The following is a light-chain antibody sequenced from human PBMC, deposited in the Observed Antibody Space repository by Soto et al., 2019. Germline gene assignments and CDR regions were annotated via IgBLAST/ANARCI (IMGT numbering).Light chain of an antibody. CDR3: QHYNSYSEA. V-gene: IGKV1D-16*01. CDR2: ATS. CDR1: QDISNL. J-gene: IGKJ1*01. Sequence: DIQMTQSPSFVSAAVGDRVTLTCRASQDISNLLAWYQQKPGKAPTLLIYATSNLQRGVPSRFSGSGSGTDFTLTISDVQPEDFATYYCQHYNSYSEAFGQGTKVDI.